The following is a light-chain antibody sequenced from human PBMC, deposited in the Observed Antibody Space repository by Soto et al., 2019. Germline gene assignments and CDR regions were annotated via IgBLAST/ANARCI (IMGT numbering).Light chain of an antibody. CDR2: GTI. CDR3: QSFDNSLRGYV. V-gene: IGLV1-40*01. Sequence: QSVLTQPPSVSGAPGQRITISCTGNSSNIGATYDVHRYQQLPGTAPKLLIYGTINRPSGVPDRFSASKSDTSASLAITGLQAEDEAEYYCQSFDNSLRGYVFGGGTKVTVL. J-gene: IGLJ1*01. CDR1: SSNIGATYD.